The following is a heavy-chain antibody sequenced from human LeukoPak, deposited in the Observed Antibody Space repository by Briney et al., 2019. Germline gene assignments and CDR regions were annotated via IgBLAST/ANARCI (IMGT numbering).Heavy chain of an antibody. D-gene: IGHD1-26*01. Sequence: SETLSLTCTVSGGSISSSSYYWGWIRQPPGKGLEWIGSIYYSGSTYYNPSLKSRVTISIDTSKNQFSLILSSVTAADTAVYYCARRSSGSYHSPLGYWGQGTLVTVSP. J-gene: IGHJ4*02. V-gene: IGHV4-39*01. CDR1: GGSISSSSYY. CDR2: IYYSGST. CDR3: ARRSSGSYHSPLGY.